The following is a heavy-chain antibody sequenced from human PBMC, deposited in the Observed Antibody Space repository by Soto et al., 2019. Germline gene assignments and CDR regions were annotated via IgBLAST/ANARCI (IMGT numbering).Heavy chain of an antibody. Sequence: EVQLVESGGGLVQPGGSLRLSCAASGFTFSSYWMHWVRQAPGEGLVWVSRIKIDASSTSYADSVKGRFTTSRDNAKNPLYLQMNSLRAEDTTIYYCARSRVPIWGQGTMVTVST. CDR1: GFTFSSYW. CDR2: IKIDASST. CDR3: ARSRVPI. J-gene: IGHJ3*02. V-gene: IGHV3-74*01. D-gene: IGHD3-3*01.